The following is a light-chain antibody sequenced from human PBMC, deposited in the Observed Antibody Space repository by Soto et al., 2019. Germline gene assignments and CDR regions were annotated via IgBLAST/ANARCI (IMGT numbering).Light chain of an antibody. CDR3: CSYADSRAL. CDR2: DVT. V-gene: IGLV2-11*01. CDR1: SSDVGGSNY. J-gene: IGLJ2*01. Sequence: QSALTQPRSVSGSPGQSVTISCTGSSSDVGGSNYVSWYQQYPGKAPKLMIYDVTKRPSGVPDRFSGSKSGNTASLIISGLQEEAEADYYCCSYADSRALFGGGTKLTVL.